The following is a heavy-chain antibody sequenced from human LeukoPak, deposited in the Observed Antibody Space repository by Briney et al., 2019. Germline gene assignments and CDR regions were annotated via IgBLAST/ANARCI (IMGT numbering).Heavy chain of an antibody. V-gene: IGHV1-2*02. CDR1: GYTFTGYY. J-gene: IGHJ3*02. Sequence: ASVKVSCKASGYTFTGYYMHWVRQAPGQGLEWMGWINPNSGGTNYAQKFQGRVTMTRDTSISTAYMELRSLRSDDTAVYYCARDYSTILGYCSGGSCYADAFDIWGQGTMVTVSS. CDR2: INPNSGGT. CDR3: ARDYSTILGYCSGGSCYADAFDI. D-gene: IGHD2-15*01.